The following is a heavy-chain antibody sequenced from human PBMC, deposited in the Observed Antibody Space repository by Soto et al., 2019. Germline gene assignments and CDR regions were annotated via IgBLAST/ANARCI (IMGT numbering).Heavy chain of an antibody. D-gene: IGHD5-12*01. CDR1: GFTFSSYW. CDR2: INSDGSST. J-gene: IGHJ4*02. Sequence: LXLSCAASGFTFSSYWMHWVRQAPGKGLVWVSRINSDGSSTRYADSVKGRFTISRDNAKNTLYLQMNSLRAEDTAVYFCAKGYSGYDYAYWGQGSLATVSS. V-gene: IGHV3-74*01. CDR3: AKGYSGYDYAY.